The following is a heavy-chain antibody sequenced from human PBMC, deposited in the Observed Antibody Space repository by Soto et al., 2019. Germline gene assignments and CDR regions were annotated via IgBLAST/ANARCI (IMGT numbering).Heavy chain of an antibody. V-gene: IGHV1-18*04. J-gene: IGHJ3*02. Sequence: EAAVAVSLTASGYTFTDYYMHCVRAAPGHGLEGMGWISAYNGNTNYAQKLQARVTMTTDTSTSTAYMELRSLRSDDTAVYYCARDKGKYYGSSGYDAFDMWGPGTMVT. CDR2: ISAYNGNT. CDR3: ARDKGKYYGSSGYDAFDM. D-gene: IGHD3-22*01. CDR1: GYTFTDYY.